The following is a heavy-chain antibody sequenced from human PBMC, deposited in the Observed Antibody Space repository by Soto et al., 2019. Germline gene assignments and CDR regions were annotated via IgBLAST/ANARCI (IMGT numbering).Heavy chain of an antibody. V-gene: IGHV3-53*04. CDR1: GFTVSSNY. Sequence: PGGSLRLSCAASGFTVSSNYMSWVRQAPGKGLEWVSVIYSGGSTYYADSVKGRFTISRHNSKNTLYLQMNSLRAENTAVYYCATCTHSSSWSYMDVWGKGTTVTVSS. CDR3: ATCTHSSSWSYMDV. D-gene: IGHD6-13*01. J-gene: IGHJ6*03. CDR2: IYSGGST.